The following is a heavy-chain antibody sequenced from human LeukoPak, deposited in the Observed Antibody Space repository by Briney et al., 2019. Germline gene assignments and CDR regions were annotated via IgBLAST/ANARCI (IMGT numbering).Heavy chain of an antibody. Sequence: SETLSLTCTVSGGSISNYYWSWIRQPPGKGLEWIGYIYYSGSTNYNPSLKNRVTISVDTSKNQFSLRLSSVTAADTAVYYCVRGSGWYYLWGQGTLVIVSS. CDR1: GGSISNYY. D-gene: IGHD6-19*01. V-gene: IGHV4-59*13. CDR3: VRGSGWYYL. CDR2: IYYSGST. J-gene: IGHJ4*02.